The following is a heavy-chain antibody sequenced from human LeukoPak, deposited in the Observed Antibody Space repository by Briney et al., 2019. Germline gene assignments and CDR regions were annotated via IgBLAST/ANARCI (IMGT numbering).Heavy chain of an antibody. CDR1: GFTFRGYE. Sequence: PGGSLRLSCAASGFTFRGYEMNWVRQAPGKGLEWVSYISSSGSTIYYADSVKGRFTISRDNAKNSLYLQMNSLRAEDTAVYYCARDLFPYYYDSSGLNDAFDIWGQGTMVTVSS. V-gene: IGHV3-48*03. CDR3: ARDLFPYYYDSSGLNDAFDI. J-gene: IGHJ3*02. CDR2: ISSSGSTI. D-gene: IGHD3-22*01.